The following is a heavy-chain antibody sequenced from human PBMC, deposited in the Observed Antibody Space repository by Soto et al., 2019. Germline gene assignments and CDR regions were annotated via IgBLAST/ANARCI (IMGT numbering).Heavy chain of an antibody. CDR3: AHIQPGDTALTVDY. D-gene: IGHD7-27*01. CDR1: GFSLSTSGVG. Sequence: QITLKESGPTLVKPTQTLTLTRTFSGFSLSTSGVGVGWCRKPPGKALVWCAHIYWDAGKRYSPSLKSRLTIAKVTSKNQVVLTMTDIAPVDTDTYCCAHIQPGDTALTVDYWGQGTLVTVAS. J-gene: IGHJ4*02. V-gene: IGHV2-5*02. CDR2: IYWDAGK.